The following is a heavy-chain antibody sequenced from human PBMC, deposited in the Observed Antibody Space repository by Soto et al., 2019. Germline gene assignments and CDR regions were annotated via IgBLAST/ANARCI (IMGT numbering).Heavy chain of an antibody. J-gene: IGHJ6*02. CDR2: ISASGGSA. CDR3: ASSSALWHGMDA. V-gene: IGHV3-23*01. D-gene: IGHD6-6*01. CDR1: GFRFSSYT. Sequence: GGSLRLSCAAPGFRFSSYTMSWVRQAPGQGPEWLSVISASGGSAYYADSVRGRFTISRDNSKNTLYLQMKSLGAEDTAVYYCASSSALWHGMDAWGQGTTVTVSS.